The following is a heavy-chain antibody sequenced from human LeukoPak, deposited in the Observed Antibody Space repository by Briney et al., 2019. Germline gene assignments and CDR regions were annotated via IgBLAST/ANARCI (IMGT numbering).Heavy chain of an antibody. CDR3: ASGGVVVLGYDAFDI. J-gene: IGHJ3*02. CDR2: INPSGGST. V-gene: IGHV1-46*01. Sequence: ASVKVSCKASGYTFTSYYMHWVRQAPGQGLEWMGIINPSGGSTSYAQKFQGRVTMTRDTSTSTVYMELSSLRYEDTAVYYCASGGVVVLGYDAFDIWGQGTMVTVSS. D-gene: IGHD3-22*01. CDR1: GYTFTSYY.